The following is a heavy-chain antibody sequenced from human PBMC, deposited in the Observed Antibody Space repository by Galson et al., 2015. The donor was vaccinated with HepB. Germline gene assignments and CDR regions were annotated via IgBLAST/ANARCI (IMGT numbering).Heavy chain of an antibody. D-gene: IGHD2-2*01. CDR3: AKILVPAASYYYYMDV. Sequence: SLRLSCAASGFTFSSYAMSWVRQAPGKGLEWVSAISGSGGNTYYADSVKGRFTISRDNSKNTLYLQMNSLRAEDTAVYYCAKILVPAASYYYYMDVWGKGTTVTVSS. V-gene: IGHV3-23*01. CDR1: GFTFSSYA. CDR2: ISGSGGNT. J-gene: IGHJ6*03.